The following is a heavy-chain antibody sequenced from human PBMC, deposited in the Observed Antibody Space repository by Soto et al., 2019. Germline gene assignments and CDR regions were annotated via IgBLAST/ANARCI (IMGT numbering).Heavy chain of an antibody. Sequence: EVQLLESGGGLVQPGGSLRLSCAASGFTFSSYAMSWVRQAPGKGLEWVSAIGGSGGSTYYADSVKGRFTISRDNPKNTLYLQMNSLRAEYTAVYYCAKDPVAAAGYYFDYWGQGTLVTVSS. CDR2: IGGSGGST. D-gene: IGHD6-13*01. J-gene: IGHJ4*02. CDR1: GFTFSSYA. V-gene: IGHV3-23*01. CDR3: AKDPVAAAGYYFDY.